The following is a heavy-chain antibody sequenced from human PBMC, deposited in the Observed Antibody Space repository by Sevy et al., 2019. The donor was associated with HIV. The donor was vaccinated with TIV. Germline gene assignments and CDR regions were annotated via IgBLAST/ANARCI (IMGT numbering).Heavy chain of an antibody. CDR2: IKSKTDGGTT. CDR3: TTDTGISDYDFWSGRDDTFDN. V-gene: IGHV3-15*01. CDR1: GFTFSNAW. D-gene: IGHD3-3*01. J-gene: IGHJ3*02. Sequence: GGSLRLSCAASGFTFSNAWMSWVRQAPGKGLGWVGRIKSKTDGGTTDYAAPVKGRFTISTDESKNTLYLQMNSLKTEDTAVYYCTTDTGISDYDFWSGRDDTFDNWGQGTMVTVSS.